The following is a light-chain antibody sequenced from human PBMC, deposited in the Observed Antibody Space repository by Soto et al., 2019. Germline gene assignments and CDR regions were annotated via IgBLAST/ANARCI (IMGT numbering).Light chain of an antibody. V-gene: IGKV1-5*01. CDR1: QSISDW. J-gene: IGKJ1*01. Sequence: DIQMTQSPSTLSASVGDRVAITCRASQSISDWLAWYQQKPGKAPKLLIHEASRLESGVPSRFSGSGFGTEFTLTISSLQPDDFAIYYCQQYNGYSRTFGQGTKVES. CDR3: QQYNGYSRT. CDR2: EAS.